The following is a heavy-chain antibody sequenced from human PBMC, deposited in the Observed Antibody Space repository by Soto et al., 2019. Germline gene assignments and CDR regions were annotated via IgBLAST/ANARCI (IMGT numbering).Heavy chain of an antibody. CDR1: GFSFSTYA. Sequence: EVQLLESGGGLVQPGGSLRLSCAVSGFSFSTYAMSWVRQAPGKGLEWVSGISAGGGNTYYADSVRGRFTISRDNSKDTLYLQIPSLRAEDTAFYYCAKHAEYQLVSWFDPWGQGTLVTVSS. CDR2: ISAGGGNT. CDR3: AKHAEYQLVSWFDP. J-gene: IGHJ5*02. V-gene: IGHV3-23*01. D-gene: IGHD2-2*01.